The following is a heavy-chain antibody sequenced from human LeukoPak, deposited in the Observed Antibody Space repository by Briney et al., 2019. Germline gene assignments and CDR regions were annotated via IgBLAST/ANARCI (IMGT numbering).Heavy chain of an antibody. Sequence: SETLSLTCTVSGYSISSGYYWGWIRQPPGKGLEWIGSIYHSGSTYYNPSLKSRVTISVDKSKNQFSLKLSSVTAADTAVYYCARTPQGRFLEWLVGFDPWGQGTLVTVSS. D-gene: IGHD3-3*01. V-gene: IGHV4-38-2*02. CDR2: IYHSGST. CDR3: ARTPQGRFLEWLVGFDP. J-gene: IGHJ5*02. CDR1: GYSISSGYY.